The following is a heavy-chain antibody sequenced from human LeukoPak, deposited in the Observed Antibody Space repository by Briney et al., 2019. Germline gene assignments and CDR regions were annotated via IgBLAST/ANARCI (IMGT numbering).Heavy chain of an antibody. V-gene: IGHV4-59*04. CDR2: IHSSGNS. CDR1: GGSISSYY. D-gene: IGHD2-15*01. Sequence: SETLSLTCTVSGGSISSYYWSWIRQPPGKGLEWIGNIHSSGNSFCNPSLKSRVTISVDTSKNQFSLKLSSVTAADTAMYYCEKDSHLDVWGQGTTVTVSS. J-gene: IGHJ6*02. CDR3: EKDSHLDV.